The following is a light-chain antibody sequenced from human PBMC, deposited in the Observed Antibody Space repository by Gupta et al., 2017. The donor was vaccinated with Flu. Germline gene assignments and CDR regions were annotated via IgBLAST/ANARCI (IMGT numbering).Light chain of an antibody. CDR1: QSVSSSY. J-gene: IGKJ2*03. Sequence: EIVLTQSPGTLSLSPGERATLSCRASQSVSSSYLAWYQQKPGQAPRLLIYGASSRATGIPDRFSGSASGTDITLTISMLDPEDFAVYYCQQDGSSSYSFGQGTKVEIK. V-gene: IGKV3-20*01. CDR3: QQDGSSSYS. CDR2: GAS.